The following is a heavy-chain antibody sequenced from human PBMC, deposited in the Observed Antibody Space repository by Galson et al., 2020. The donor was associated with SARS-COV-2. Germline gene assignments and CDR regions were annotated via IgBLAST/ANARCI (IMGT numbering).Heavy chain of an antibody. Sequence: GESLKISCAASGFTFTDPLIDWVRQAPGKGLEWIGRVRNKANSYRTDYSASVRGRFTLSRDDSKNSLYLQMYSLKTEDTAVYYCARDNTVYGIDSWGQGTLVTGSS. D-gene: IGHD4-17*01. CDR2: VRNKANSYRT. J-gene: IGHJ5*01. V-gene: IGHV3-72*01. CDR3: ARDNTVYGIDS. CDR1: GFTFTDPL.